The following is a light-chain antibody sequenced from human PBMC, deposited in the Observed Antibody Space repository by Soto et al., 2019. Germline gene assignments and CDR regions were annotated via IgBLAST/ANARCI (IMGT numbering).Light chain of an antibody. V-gene: IGLV4-69*01. Sequence: TLSSGHSSYAIAWHQQQPEKGPRYLMKLDSDGSHTKGDAIPDRFSGSSSGAERYLTISSLQSEDEADYYCQTWGTGIHVVFGGGTKVTVL. CDR1: SGHSSYA. CDR3: QTWGTGIHVV. J-gene: IGLJ2*01. CDR2: LDSDGSH.